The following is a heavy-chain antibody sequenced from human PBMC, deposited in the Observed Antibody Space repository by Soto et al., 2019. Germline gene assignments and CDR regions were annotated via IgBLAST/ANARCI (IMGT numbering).Heavy chain of an antibody. CDR1: GDSVSSNTAA. CDR2: TYYRSNWRH. D-gene: IGHD6-19*01. V-gene: IGHV6-1*01. J-gene: IGHJ4*02. Sequence: PSQTLSLTCAISGDSVSSNTAAWNWIRSSPSRGLEWLGRTYYRSNWRHDYAVSVKSRITVNPDTPKNHFSLQLNSVTPDDTAVYYCARGVAGTGFDLWGQGXLVTVSS. CDR3: ARGVAGTGFDL.